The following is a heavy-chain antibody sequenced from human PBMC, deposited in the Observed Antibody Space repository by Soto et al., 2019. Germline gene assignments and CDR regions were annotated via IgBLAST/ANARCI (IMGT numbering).Heavy chain of an antibody. J-gene: IGHJ4*02. CDR3: VKDRGVDY. D-gene: IGHD3-10*01. V-gene: IGHV3-64D*06. Sequence: GGSLRLSCSVSGFTCISYAMHWVRQAPGKGLQYVSSISSNGGSTYYADSVKGRFTISRENSKNTLYLQMSSLRAEDTAVYYCVKDRGVDYWGQGIPVTVYS. CDR2: ISSNGGST. CDR1: GFTCISYA.